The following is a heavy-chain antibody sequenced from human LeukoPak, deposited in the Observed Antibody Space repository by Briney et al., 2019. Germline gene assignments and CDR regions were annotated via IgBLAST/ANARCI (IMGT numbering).Heavy chain of an antibody. CDR1: GGTFSSYA. CDR2: IIPNFGTA. J-gene: IGHJ4*02. V-gene: IGHV1-69*05. Sequence: SVKVSCKASGGTFSSYAISWVRQAPGQGLEWMGRIIPNFGTANYAQKFQGRVTITTDESTSTAYMELGSLRSEDTAVYYCARAVSVGDTAIVLWGQGTLVTVSS. D-gene: IGHD5-18*01. CDR3: ARAVSVGDTAIVL.